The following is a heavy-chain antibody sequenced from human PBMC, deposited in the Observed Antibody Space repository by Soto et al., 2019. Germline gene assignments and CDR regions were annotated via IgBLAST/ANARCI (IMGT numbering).Heavy chain of an antibody. D-gene: IGHD3-10*01. V-gene: IGHV2-5*02. CDR2: IYWDDDK. Sequence: QITLKESGPTLVKPTQTLTLTCTFSGFSLSTSGVGVGWIRQPPGKALEWLALIYWDDDKRYSASLKSRLTNSKDTSKNRVVLTMTNMDPVDTATYYSANDDGNSRGLDHWGQGTLVTVSS. CDR1: GFSLSTSGVG. J-gene: IGHJ4*02. CDR3: ANDDGNSRGLDH.